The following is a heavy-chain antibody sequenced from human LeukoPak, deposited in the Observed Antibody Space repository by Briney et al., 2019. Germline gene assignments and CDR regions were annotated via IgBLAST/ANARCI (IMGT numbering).Heavy chain of an antibody. CDR3: ARIQTTYYYDSSGYASFDY. V-gene: IGHV4-30-4*01. CDR2: IYYSGST. CDR1: GGSISSGDYY. D-gene: IGHD3-22*01. Sequence: SQTLSLTCTVSGGSISSGDYYWSWIRQPPGKGLEWIGYIYYSGSTYYNPSLKSRVTISVDTSKNQFSLKLSSVTAADTAVYYCARIQTTYYYDSSGYASFDYWGQGTLVTVSS. J-gene: IGHJ4*02.